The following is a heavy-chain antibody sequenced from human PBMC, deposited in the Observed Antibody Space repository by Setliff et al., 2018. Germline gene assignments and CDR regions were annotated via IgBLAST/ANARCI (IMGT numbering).Heavy chain of an antibody. J-gene: IGHJ4*02. CDR1: GGSISSGSYY. V-gene: IGHV4-39*07. CDR3: ASRVTYYNFWSGYYDY. D-gene: IGHD3-3*01. CDR2: IYYSGST. Sequence: TLSLTCTVSGGSISSGSYYWSWIRQPAGKGLEWIGSIYYSGSTYYNPSLKSRVTISVDTSKNQFSLKLSSVTAADTAVYYCASRVTYYNFWSGYYDYWGQGTLVTVSS.